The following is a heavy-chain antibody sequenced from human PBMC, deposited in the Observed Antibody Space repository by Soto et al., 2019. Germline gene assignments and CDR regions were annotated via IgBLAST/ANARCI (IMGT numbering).Heavy chain of an antibody. J-gene: IGHJ6*02. CDR1: GYTFINYG. CDR2: ISTYNGNT. CDR3: ARGGYYDSSGSRNYHYYGMNV. V-gene: IGHV1-18*01. Sequence: ASVKVSCKASGYTFINYGISWVRQAPGQGLEWMGWISTYNGNTNYAQILQSRVYMTTDTSTKTAYMELRSLRSDDTAMYYCARGGYYDSSGSRNYHYYGMNVWGQGTTVTSP. D-gene: IGHD3-22*01.